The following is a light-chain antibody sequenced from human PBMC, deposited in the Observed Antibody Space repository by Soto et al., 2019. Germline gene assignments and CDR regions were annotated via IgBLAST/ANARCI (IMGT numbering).Light chain of an antibody. Sequence: EIVLTQSPGTLSLSPGERATLSCRASQGVSSNSLAWYQQKPGQAPRLLIYGASNRATGIPDRFSGSGSGTDFTLSISRLEPEDFAVYYCQQYDSSQKTFGQGTKVDIK. CDR3: QQYDSSQKT. V-gene: IGKV3-20*01. CDR2: GAS. CDR1: QGVSSNS. J-gene: IGKJ1*01.